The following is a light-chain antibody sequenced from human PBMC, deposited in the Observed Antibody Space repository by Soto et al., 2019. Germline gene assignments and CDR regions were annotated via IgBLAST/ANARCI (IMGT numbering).Light chain of an antibody. V-gene: IGKV1-39*01. CDR2: AAS. CDR1: QSISSY. Sequence: DIQMTQSPSSLSASVGDRVTITCRGSQSISSYLNWYQQKPGKAPKLLIYAASSLQSGVPSRFSGSGSGTDFTLTISSLQPEDFATYYCQQSYSTQYTFGQGTKLEIK. CDR3: QQSYSTQYT. J-gene: IGKJ2*01.